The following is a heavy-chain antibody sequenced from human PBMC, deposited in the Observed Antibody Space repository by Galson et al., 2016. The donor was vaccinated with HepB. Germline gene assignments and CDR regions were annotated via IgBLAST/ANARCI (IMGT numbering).Heavy chain of an antibody. V-gene: IGHV1-3*01. J-gene: IGHJ5*02. Sequence: SCKASGYTFNKYGLHWVRQAPGQRLEWMGWINAGNGNTKYSQNFQGRVAITRDTSASTAYMELSSLRSEDTAVYYCARDRHWFRGFYNWFDPWGQGTLVTVSS. CDR3: ARDRHWFRGFYNWFDP. D-gene: IGHD3-10*01. CDR1: GYTFNKYG. CDR2: INAGNGNT.